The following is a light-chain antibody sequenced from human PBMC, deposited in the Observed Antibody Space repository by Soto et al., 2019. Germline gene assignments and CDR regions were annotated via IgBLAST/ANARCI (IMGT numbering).Light chain of an antibody. CDR1: QSFSSSC. J-gene: IGKJ4*01. CDR2: GAS. CDR3: QQRSSWPPPT. Sequence: EIVLTQSPGTLSLSPGGRATLSCRASQSFSSSCLAWYQQKPGQAPRLLIYGASSRATGIPDRFSGSGSGTDFTLTISRLEPEDFAVYYCQQRSSWPPPTFGGGTKVDIK. V-gene: IGKV3D-20*02.